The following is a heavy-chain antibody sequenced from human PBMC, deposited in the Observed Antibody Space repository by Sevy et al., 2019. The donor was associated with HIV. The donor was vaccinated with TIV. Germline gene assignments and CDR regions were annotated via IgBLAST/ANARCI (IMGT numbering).Heavy chain of an antibody. J-gene: IGHJ3*02. CDR3: TTDTGISDYDFWSGRDDTFDN. V-gene: IGHV3-15*01. D-gene: IGHD3-3*01. CDR2: IKSKTDGGTT. CDR1: GFTFSNAW. Sequence: GGSLRLSCAASGFTFSNAWMSWVRQAPGKGLEWVGRIKSKTDGGTTDYAAPVKGRFTISTDESKNTLYLQMNSQKTEETAVYYCTTDTGISDYDFWSGRDDTFDNWGQGTMVTVSS.